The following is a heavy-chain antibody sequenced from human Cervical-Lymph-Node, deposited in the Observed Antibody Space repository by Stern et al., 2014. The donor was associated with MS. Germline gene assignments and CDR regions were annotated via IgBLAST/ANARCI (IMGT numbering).Heavy chain of an antibody. Sequence: VQLVESGAEVKKPGSSVKVSCKASGGTFRSSTISWVRQAPGHGLEWMGGIIPLFGRSNYAQKFQGRVTITADESTSTAYMELSSLRSEDTAVYYCARELSQVLVYWGQGTLVTVSS. J-gene: IGHJ4*02. CDR2: IIPLFGRS. CDR1: GGTFRSST. V-gene: IGHV1-69*01. CDR3: ARELSQVLVY.